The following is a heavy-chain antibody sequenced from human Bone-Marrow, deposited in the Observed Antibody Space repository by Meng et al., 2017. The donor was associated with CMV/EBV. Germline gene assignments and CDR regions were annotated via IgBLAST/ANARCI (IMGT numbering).Heavy chain of an antibody. CDR1: GGSFSGYY. V-gene: IGHV4-34*01. Sequence: SETLSLTCAVYGGSFSGYYWSWIRQPPGKGLEWIGEINHSGSTNYNPSLKSRVTISVDTSKNQFSLKLSSVTAADTAVYYCARGPLPYYYYGMDVWGQGTTVTVS. CDR2: INHSGST. D-gene: IGHD3-16*02. J-gene: IGHJ6*02. CDR3: ARGPLPYYYYGMDV.